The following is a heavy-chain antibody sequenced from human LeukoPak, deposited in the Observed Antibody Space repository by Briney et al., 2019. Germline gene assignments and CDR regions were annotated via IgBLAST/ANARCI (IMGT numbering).Heavy chain of an antibody. V-gene: IGHV4-39*01. CDR3: AKSGGYGLIDY. Sequence: LETLSLTCAVSGASVSGSNYYWGWIRQPPGKGLEWIGNIYSSGSTYYNASLQSRVTISIDTSKNQFSLRLNSVTAAGTAMYYCAKSGGYGLIDYWGQGTRVTVSS. CDR1: GASVSGSNYY. D-gene: IGHD1-26*01. CDR2: IYSSGST. J-gene: IGHJ4*02.